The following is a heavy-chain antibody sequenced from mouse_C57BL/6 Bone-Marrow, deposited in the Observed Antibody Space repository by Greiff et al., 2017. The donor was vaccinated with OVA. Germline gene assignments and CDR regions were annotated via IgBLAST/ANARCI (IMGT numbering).Heavy chain of an antibody. Sequence: VQLKESGPVLVKPGASVKMSCKASGYTFTDYYMNWVKQSHGKSLEWIGVINPYNGGTSYNQKFKGKATLTVDKSSSTAYMELNSLTSEDSAVYYCAYYYGSRYFDYWGQGTTLTVSS. CDR3: AYYYGSRYFDY. CDR1: GYTFTDYY. CDR2: INPYNGGT. V-gene: IGHV1-19*01. D-gene: IGHD1-1*01. J-gene: IGHJ2*01.